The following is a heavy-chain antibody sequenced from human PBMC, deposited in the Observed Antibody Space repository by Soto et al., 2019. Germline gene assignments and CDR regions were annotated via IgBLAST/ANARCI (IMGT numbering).Heavy chain of an antibody. Sequence: SETLSLTCTVSGGSISSYYWSWIRQPPGKGLEWIGYIYYSGSTNYNPSLKSRVTISVDTSRNQFSLKLSSVTAADTAVYYCARMVVVAAANYADYWGQGTLVTVSS. D-gene: IGHD2-15*01. V-gene: IGHV4-59*01. CDR1: GGSISSYY. CDR3: ARMVVVAAANYADY. CDR2: IYYSGST. J-gene: IGHJ4*02.